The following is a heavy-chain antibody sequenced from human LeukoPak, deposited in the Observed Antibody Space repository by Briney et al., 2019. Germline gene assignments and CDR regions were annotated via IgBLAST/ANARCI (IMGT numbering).Heavy chain of an antibody. J-gene: IGHJ4*02. CDR3: AKVRGSGSFPPYYFDS. CDR1: GFTFSTYA. V-gene: IGHV3-23*01. Sequence: PGGSLRLSCAASGFTFSTYAMSWVRLAPGKGLEWVSSISDSGSRTYYTDSVKGRFTVSRDNSKSTLYVQMNSLRAEDTAVYYCAKVRGSGSFPPYYFDSWGQGTLVTVSS. CDR2: ISDSGSRT. D-gene: IGHD3-10*01.